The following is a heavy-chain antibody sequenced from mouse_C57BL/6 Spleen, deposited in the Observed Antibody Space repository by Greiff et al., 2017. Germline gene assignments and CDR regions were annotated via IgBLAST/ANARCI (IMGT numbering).Heavy chain of an antibody. V-gene: IGHV1-22*01. D-gene: IGHD2-2*01. CDR2: INPKSGGT. CDR1: GYTFTDYN. J-gene: IGHJ3*01. CDR3: VREGNYGNDEAWFAY. Sequence: VQLQQSGPELVKPGASVKMSCKASGYTFTDYNMHWVKQSPGQSLEWIGYINPKSGGTSYNQKFKGKATLTVDKSSSTAYMELRSLTSEEAAVDYCVREGNYGNDEAWFAYWGQGTLVTVSA.